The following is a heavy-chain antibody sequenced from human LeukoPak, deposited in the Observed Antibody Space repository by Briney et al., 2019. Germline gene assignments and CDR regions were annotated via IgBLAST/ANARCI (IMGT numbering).Heavy chain of an antibody. CDR3: AREGAVAGTSGKYYFDY. Sequence: GGSLRLSCAASRFTFSSYAMHWVRQAPGKGLEWVALISYDGSNENYPASVKGRFTISRDNSKNTLYLQMNSLRAEDTAVYYCAREGAVAGTSGKYYFDYWGQGTLVTVSS. J-gene: IGHJ4*02. CDR2: ISYDGSNE. D-gene: IGHD6-19*01. CDR1: RFTFSSYA. V-gene: IGHV3-30-3*01.